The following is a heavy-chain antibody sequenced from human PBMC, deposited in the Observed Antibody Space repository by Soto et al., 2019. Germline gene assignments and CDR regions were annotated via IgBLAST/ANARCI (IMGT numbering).Heavy chain of an antibody. J-gene: IGHJ3*02. CDR1: GFTFSSYA. V-gene: IGHV3-23*01. Sequence: TGGSLRLSCAASGFTFSSYAMSWVRQAPGKGLEWVSAISGSGGSTYYADSVKGRFTISRDNSKNTLYLQMNSLRAEDTAVYYCAKVRITMVRGVITPDAFDIWGQGTMVTVSS. CDR2: ISGSGGST. CDR3: AKVRITMVRGVITPDAFDI. D-gene: IGHD3-10*01.